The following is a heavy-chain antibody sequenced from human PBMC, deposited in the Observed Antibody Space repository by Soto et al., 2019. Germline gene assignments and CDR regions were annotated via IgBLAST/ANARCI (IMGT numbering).Heavy chain of an antibody. D-gene: IGHD5-12*01. CDR1: GGSFSGYY. CDR3: ARGSGRWLQLGYFDY. J-gene: IGHJ4*02. V-gene: IGHV4-34*01. Sequence: QVQLQQWGAGLLKTSETLSLTCAVYGGSFSGYYWSWIRQPPGKGLEWIGEINHSGSTNYNPSLKSRVTISVDPSKNQFSLKLGSVTAADTAVYYCARGSGRWLQLGYFDYWGQGTLVTVSS. CDR2: INHSGST.